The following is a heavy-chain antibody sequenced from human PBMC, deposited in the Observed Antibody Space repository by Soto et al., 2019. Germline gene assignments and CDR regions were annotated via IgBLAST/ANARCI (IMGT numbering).Heavy chain of an antibody. CDR2: MNPNSGNT. CDR1: GYTFTSYD. V-gene: IGHV1-8*01. Sequence: ASVKVSCKASGYTFTSYDINWVRQATGRGLEWMGWMNPNSGNTGYAQKFQGRVTMTRNTSISTAYMELSSLRTEDTALYYCAKDGNSGSYYLFDYWGQGTLVTVSS. D-gene: IGHD1-26*01. J-gene: IGHJ4*02. CDR3: AKDGNSGSYYLFDY.